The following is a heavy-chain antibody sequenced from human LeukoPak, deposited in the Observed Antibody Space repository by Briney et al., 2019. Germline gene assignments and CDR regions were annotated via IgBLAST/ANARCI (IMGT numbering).Heavy chain of an antibody. V-gene: IGHV3-30*03. CDR2: ISNDGSHK. D-gene: IGHD6-13*01. Sequence: GGSLRLSCAASGFIFSNYGMNWVRQAPGKGLEWVALISNDGSHKNYADSVNGRLTISRDNSNNLLYLRMNSLTTEDTAVYYCAREWSQYSSTWKGAFDIWGQGTMVTVSS. J-gene: IGHJ3*02. CDR3: AREWSQYSSTWKGAFDI. CDR1: GFIFSNYG.